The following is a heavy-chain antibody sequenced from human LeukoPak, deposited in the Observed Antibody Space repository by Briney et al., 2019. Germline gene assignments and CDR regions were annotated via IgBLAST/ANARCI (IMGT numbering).Heavy chain of an antibody. J-gene: IGHJ3*02. V-gene: IGHV4-39*07. Sequence: PSETLSLTCTVSGGSISSSSYYWGWIRQPPGKGLEWIGSIYYSGSTYYNPSLKSRVTISVDTSKNQFSLKLSSVTAADTAVYYCARGPYSVLLWYPTGAFDIWGQGTMVTVSS. D-gene: IGHD3-10*01. CDR1: GGSISSSSYY. CDR2: IYYSGST. CDR3: ARGPYSVLLWYPTGAFDI.